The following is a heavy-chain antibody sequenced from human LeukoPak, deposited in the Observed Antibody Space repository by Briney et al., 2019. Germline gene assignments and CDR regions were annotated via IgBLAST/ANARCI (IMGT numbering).Heavy chain of an antibody. CDR3: AGGAYYYGSGSYYPHPSDY. J-gene: IGHJ4*02. CDR1: GYTFTGYY. CDR2: INPNSGGT. V-gene: IGHV1-2*02. D-gene: IGHD3-10*01. Sequence: ASVKVSCKASGYTFTGYYMHWVRQAPGQGLEWMGWINPNSGGTNYAQKFQGRVTMTRGTSISTAYMELSRLRSDDTAVYYCAGGAYYYGSGSYYPHPSDYWGQGTLVTVSS.